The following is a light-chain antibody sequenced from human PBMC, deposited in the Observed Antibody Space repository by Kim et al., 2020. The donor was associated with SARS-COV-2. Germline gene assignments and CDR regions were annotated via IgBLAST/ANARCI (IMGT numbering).Light chain of an antibody. CDR2: EVS. CDR1: SRDVGGYNY. J-gene: IGLJ2*01. Sequence: GQSVTITCHGTSRDVGGYNYVSGHQPHPGKAPKFIIYEVSKRPSGVPDRFSGSKSGNTASLTVSGLQAEDEADYYCSSYAGSNIVIFGGGTQLTVL. V-gene: IGLV2-8*01. CDR3: SSYAGSNIVI.